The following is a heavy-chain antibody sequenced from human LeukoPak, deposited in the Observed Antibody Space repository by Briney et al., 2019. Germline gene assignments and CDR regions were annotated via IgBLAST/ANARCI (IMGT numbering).Heavy chain of an antibody. CDR2: IYYSGST. CDR3: ARSSWYVDDAFDI. CDR1: GGSISSYY. V-gene: IGHV4-59*01. Sequence: SETLSLTCTVSGGSISSYYWSWIRQPPGKGLEWIGYIYYSGSTNYNPSLKSRVTISVDTSKNQFSLKLSSVTAADTAVYYCARSSWYVDDAFDIWGQGTMVTVSS. D-gene: IGHD6-13*01. J-gene: IGHJ3*02.